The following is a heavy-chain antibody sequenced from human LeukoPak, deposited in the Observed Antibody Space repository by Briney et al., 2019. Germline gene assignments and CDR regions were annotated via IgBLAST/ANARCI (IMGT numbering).Heavy chain of an antibody. D-gene: IGHD1-26*01. CDR3: ARDPIVGATESAFDI. CDR2: MWYDGSNK. CDR1: GFTFSSYG. Sequence: GGSLRLSCAASGFTFSSYGMHWVRQAPGKGLEWVAVMWYDGSNKYYADSVKGRFTISRDNSKNTLYLQMNSLRAEDTAVYYCARDPIVGATESAFDIWGQGTMVTVSS. J-gene: IGHJ3*02. V-gene: IGHV3-33*08.